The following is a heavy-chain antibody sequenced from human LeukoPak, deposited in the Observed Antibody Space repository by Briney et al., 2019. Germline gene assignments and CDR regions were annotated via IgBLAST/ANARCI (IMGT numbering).Heavy chain of an antibody. J-gene: IGHJ4*02. D-gene: IGHD1-26*01. V-gene: IGHV3-48*02. CDR2: ISSSSNTI. CDR3: ARENSGSYLAY. CDR1: GFTFSSHS. Sequence: GGSLRLSCAASGFTFSSHSMNWVRQAPGKGLEWVSYISSSSNTIYYADSVKGRFTISRDNAKNSLYLRMNSLRDEDTAVYYCARENSGSYLAYWGQGTLVTVSS.